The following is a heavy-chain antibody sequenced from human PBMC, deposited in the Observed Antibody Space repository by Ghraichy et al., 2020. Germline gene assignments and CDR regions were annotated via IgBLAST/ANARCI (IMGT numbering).Heavy chain of an antibody. D-gene: IGHD4-23*01. CDR1: GFTFSGSA. V-gene: IGHV3-73*01. CDR3: TITMTTVVY. Sequence: GGSLRLSCAASGFTFSGSAMHWVRQASGKGLEWVGRIRSKANSYATAYAASVKGRFTISRDDSKNTAYLQMNSLKTEDTAVYYCTITMTTVVYWGQGTLVTVSS. J-gene: IGHJ4*02. CDR2: IRSKANSYAT.